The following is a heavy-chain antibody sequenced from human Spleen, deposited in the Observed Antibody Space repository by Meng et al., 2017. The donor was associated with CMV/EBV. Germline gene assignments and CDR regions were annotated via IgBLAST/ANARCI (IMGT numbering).Heavy chain of an antibody. Sequence: SETLSLTCAVYGGSFSGYYWSWIRQPPGKGLEWIGEINHSGSTNYNPSLKSRVTISVDTSKNQFSLKLSSVTAADTAVYYCAKTPRGFGELLYSFFDYWGQGTLVTVSS. D-gene: IGHD3-10*01. J-gene: IGHJ4*02. CDR3: AKTPRGFGELLYSFFDY. CDR1: GGSFSGYY. CDR2: INHSGST. V-gene: IGHV4-34*01.